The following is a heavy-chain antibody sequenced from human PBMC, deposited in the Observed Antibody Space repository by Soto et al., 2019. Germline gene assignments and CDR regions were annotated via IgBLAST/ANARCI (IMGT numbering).Heavy chain of an antibody. CDR1: GGTFSSYR. Sequence: GASVKVSCKASGGTFSSYRINWVRQAPGQGLEWVGGIVPIYRTADCAQEFQDRVTITADESARTTYMELRSLKSQDTAAYYCVRDSGAKLSSSWGQGTLVTVSS. J-gene: IGHJ4*02. V-gene: IGHV1-69*13. CDR3: VRDSGAKLSSS. CDR2: IVPIYRTA. D-gene: IGHD6-13*01.